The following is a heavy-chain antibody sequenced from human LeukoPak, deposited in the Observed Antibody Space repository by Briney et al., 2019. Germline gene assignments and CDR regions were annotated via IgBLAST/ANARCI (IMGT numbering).Heavy chain of an antibody. J-gene: IGHJ3*02. D-gene: IGHD6-13*01. CDR2: MNPNSGNT. CDR1: GYTFTSYD. Sequence: ASVKVSCKASGYTFTSYDINWVRQATGQGLEWMGWMNPNSGNTGYALKFQGRVTITRNTSISTAYMELSSLRSEDTAVYYCARGQGAAAGTLTGDAFDIWGQGTMVTVSS. V-gene: IGHV1-8*03. CDR3: ARGQGAAAGTLTGDAFDI.